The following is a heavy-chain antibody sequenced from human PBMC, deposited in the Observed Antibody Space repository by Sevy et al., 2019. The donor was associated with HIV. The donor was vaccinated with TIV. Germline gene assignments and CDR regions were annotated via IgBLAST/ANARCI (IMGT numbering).Heavy chain of an antibody. CDR1: GYSFSSYA. CDR3: TRPSPRIAAAASSFYDY. D-gene: IGHD6-13*01. J-gene: IGHJ4*02. CDR2: INGPGGCT. V-gene: IGHV3-23*01. Sequence: GGSLRLSCVVSGYSFSSYAISWVRQAPGKGLEWVSTINGPGGCTYYADSVKGRFTISRDNPKNTLFLQMINLRVDDTAIYYCTRPSPRIAAAASSFYDYWGQGTLVTVSS.